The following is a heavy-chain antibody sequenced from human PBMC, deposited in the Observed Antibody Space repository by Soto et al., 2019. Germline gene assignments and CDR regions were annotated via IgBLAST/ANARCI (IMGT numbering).Heavy chain of an antibody. J-gene: IGHJ4*02. CDR3: ARDYGDYPPADY. CDR1: GFTFSSYW. V-gene: IGHV3-74*01. D-gene: IGHD4-17*01. CDR2: INSDGHST. Sequence: EVQLVESGGGLVQPGGSLRLSCAASGFTFSSYWMHWVRQAPGKGLVWVSRINSDGHSTRYADSVKGRFTISRANAKNTLYLQMNSLRDEDTAVYYCARDYGDYPPADYWGQGTLVNVSS.